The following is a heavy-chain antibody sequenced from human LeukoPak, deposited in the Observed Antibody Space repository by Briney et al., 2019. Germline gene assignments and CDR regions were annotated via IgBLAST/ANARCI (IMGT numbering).Heavy chain of an antibody. Sequence: PSETLSLTCTVSGGSISGSSYYWGWIRQPPGKGLEWIGSIYYSGSTYYNPSLKSRVTISVDTSKNQFSLKLSSVTAADTAVYYCARALLDFWSGYYYYFDYWGQGTLVTVSS. V-gene: IGHV4-39*01. CDR3: ARALLDFWSGYYYYFDY. CDR2: IYYSGST. CDR1: GGSISGSSYY. D-gene: IGHD3-3*01. J-gene: IGHJ4*02.